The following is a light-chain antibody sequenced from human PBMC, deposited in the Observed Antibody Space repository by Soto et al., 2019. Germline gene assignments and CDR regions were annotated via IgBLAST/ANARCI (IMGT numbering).Light chain of an antibody. J-gene: IGKJ1*01. V-gene: IGKV1-39*01. CDR2: TAS. Sequence: DIQMTQSPSSLSASIGDRVTITCRASETINKYLNWYQQKPGKPPKLLIYTASTLPSGVPSRFSGSRPGTNFTLTINSLQPEDFATYYCQQSYKTPQTFGQGTKVEI. CDR1: ETINKY. CDR3: QQSYKTPQT.